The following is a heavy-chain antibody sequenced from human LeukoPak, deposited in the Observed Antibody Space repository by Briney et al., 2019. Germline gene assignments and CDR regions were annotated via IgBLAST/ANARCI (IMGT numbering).Heavy chain of an antibody. CDR3: ARDGDTSNYFSWFDP. CDR2: ISYDGSKK. J-gene: IGHJ5*02. CDR1: GLTFSSYA. Sequence: GGSLRLSCAASGLTFSSYAMHWVRQAPGKGLEWVAIISYDGSKKYYADSVRDRLTISRDNSKNTLYLQMNSLRAEDTAVYYCARDGDTSNYFSWFDPWGQGTLVTVSS. V-gene: IGHV3-33*05. D-gene: IGHD3-22*01.